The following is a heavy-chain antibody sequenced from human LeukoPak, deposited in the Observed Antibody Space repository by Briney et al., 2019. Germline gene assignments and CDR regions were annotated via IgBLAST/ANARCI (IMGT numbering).Heavy chain of an antibody. V-gene: IGHV4-30-2*01. D-gene: IGHD6-6*01. Sequence: SQTLSLTCTVSGGSISSGGYYWSWIRQPPGKGLEWIGYIYHSGSTYYNPSLKSRVTISVDRSKNQFSLKLSSVTATDTAVYYRARHRGSSSNFDYWGQGTLVTVSS. CDR1: GGSISSGGYY. CDR2: IYHSGST. CDR3: ARHRGSSSNFDY. J-gene: IGHJ4*02.